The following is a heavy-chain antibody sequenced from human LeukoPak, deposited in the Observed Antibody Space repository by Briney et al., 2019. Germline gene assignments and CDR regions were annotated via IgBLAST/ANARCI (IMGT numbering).Heavy chain of an antibody. J-gene: IGHJ4*02. D-gene: IGHD1-26*01. V-gene: IGHV1-69*01. CDR1: GGTFSSYA. CDR2: IIPIFGTA. CDR3: ARSRSGSYLTRFDY. Sequence: ASVKVSCKASGGTFSSYAISWVRQAPGQGLEWMGGIIPIFGTANYAQKFQGRVTITADESTSTAYMELSSLRSEDTAVYYCARSRSGSYLTRFDYWGQGTLVTVSS.